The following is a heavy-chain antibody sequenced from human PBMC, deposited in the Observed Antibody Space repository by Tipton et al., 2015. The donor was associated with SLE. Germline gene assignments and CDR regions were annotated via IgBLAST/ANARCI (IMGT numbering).Heavy chain of an antibody. J-gene: IGHJ4*02. Sequence: LRLSCTVSADSFTHYHWSWIRQSPGKGLEWIGYVYFDGSTNYNPSLKSRVTISVDTSKNQFSLRLRSVTAADTAVYYCARLAHYNSSWYLGVWGQGSLVTVSS. CDR2: VYFDGST. CDR1: ADSFTHYH. D-gene: IGHD3-22*01. CDR3: ARLAHYNSSWYLGV. V-gene: IGHV4-59*08.